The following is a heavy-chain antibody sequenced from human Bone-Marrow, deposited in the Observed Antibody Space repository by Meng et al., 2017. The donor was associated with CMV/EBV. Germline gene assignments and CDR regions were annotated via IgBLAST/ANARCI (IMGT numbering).Heavy chain of an antibody. CDR3: ARDPEGSGYSNWFDP. J-gene: IGHJ5*02. CDR1: GFTFTSYA. Sequence: GESLKISCAASGFTFTSYAMQWVRQAPGKGLEWVAVISSDGGLKYYADSVKGRFTVSRDNSKNTLYLQMNTLTTEDTAVYYCARDPEGSGYSNWFDPWGQGTLVTASS. CDR2: ISSDGGLK. D-gene: IGHD3-22*01. V-gene: IGHV3-30*04.